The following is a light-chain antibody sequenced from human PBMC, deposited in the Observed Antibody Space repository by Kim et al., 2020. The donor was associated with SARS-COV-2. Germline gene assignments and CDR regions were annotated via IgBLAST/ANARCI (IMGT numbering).Light chain of an antibody. J-gene: IGLJ2*01. Sequence: VTISSTWSTPPTGAGNDVTWSQRLPRPSPRHVLYGNNNRPSGVPARFSGSKSGTSASLAITGLQAEDEADYYCQSYDASLSGHVVFGGGTKVTVL. CDR1: TPPTGAGND. V-gene: IGLV1-40*01. CDR2: GNN. CDR3: QSYDASLSGHVV.